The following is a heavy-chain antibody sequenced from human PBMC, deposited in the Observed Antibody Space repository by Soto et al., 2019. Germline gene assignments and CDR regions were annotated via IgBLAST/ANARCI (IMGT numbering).Heavy chain of an antibody. CDR2: IYHSGST. Sequence: QVQLQESGPGLVKPSGTLSLTCAVSGGSISSSNWWSWVRQPPGKGLEWIGEIYHSGSTNYNPSLQSRVTISVDKSKNQFSLKLSSVTAADTAVYYCARDVGSGSYYGDRYCYYGMDVWGQGTTVTVSS. V-gene: IGHV4-4*02. J-gene: IGHJ6*02. CDR1: GGSISSSNW. CDR3: ARDVGSGSYYGDRYCYYGMDV. D-gene: IGHD1-26*01.